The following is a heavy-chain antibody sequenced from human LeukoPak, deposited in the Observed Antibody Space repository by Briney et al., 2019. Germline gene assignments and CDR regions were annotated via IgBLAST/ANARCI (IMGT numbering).Heavy chain of an antibody. CDR1: GYSISSGNY. Sequence: SETLSLTCSVSGYSISSGNYWGWIRLPPGKGLQWIGSIYHSGSTYYNPSLKSRVTISVDTSKNQFSLKLSSVTAADTAVYYCAKGYCRGNSCYGDRGAFDYWGQGTLVTVSS. CDR3: AKGYCRGNSCYGDRGAFDY. V-gene: IGHV4-38-2*02. J-gene: IGHJ4*02. CDR2: IYHSGST. D-gene: IGHD2-2*01.